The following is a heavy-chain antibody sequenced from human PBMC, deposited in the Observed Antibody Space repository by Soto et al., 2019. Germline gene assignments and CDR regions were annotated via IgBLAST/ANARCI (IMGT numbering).Heavy chain of an antibody. V-gene: IGHV1-3*01. CDR3: ARGSHTYGYVFDY. CDR2: VNAGNGYT. J-gene: IGHJ4*02. CDR1: GYTFTSNA. Sequence: QVHLVQSGAEVKKPGASVKVSCRSSGYTFTSNAIHWVRQAPGQSREWMGWVNAGNGYTKYLQNFQGRVTISSDTSASTAYMGLNSLRSEDTAVYYCARGSHTYGYVFDYWGQGTLVTVSS. D-gene: IGHD5-18*01.